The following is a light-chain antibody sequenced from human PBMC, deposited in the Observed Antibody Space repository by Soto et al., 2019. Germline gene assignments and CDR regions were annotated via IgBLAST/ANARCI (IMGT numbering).Light chain of an antibody. CDR1: QSVDRH. Sequence: DIQMTQSPSSLSASVGDRVTITCRPSQSVDRHLDLCQHKPVTAPKRLIYAASSWQSGVPSGFSGSGSGTDFTLTISTLQPDDFATYSCQHSHSTPLTFGGGTKVDIK. J-gene: IGKJ4*02. CDR3: QHSHSTPLT. V-gene: IGKV1-39*01. CDR2: AAS.